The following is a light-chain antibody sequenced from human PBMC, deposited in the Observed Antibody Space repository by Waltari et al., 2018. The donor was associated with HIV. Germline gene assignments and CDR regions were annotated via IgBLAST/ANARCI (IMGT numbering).Light chain of an antibody. Sequence: DIQVTQSPSTLSASVGDRITITCRTTQSIYNWLAWYQQKPGKAPKLLIYKASRLESGVPSRFSGGGSGTEFTLTISSLQPEDFATYYGQQYKSDYMYAFGLGTKLEIK. CDR3: QQYKSDYMYA. V-gene: IGKV1-5*03. CDR2: KAS. J-gene: IGKJ2*01. CDR1: QSIYNW.